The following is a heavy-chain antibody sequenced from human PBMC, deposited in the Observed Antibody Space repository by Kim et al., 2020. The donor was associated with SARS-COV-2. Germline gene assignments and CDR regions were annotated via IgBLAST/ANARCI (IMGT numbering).Heavy chain of an antibody. J-gene: IGHJ3*02. V-gene: IGHV3-48*04. D-gene: IGHD2-15*01. CDR3: ARDGWQNAFDI. Sequence: IYYADSVKGRFTISRDNAKNSLYLQMNSLRAEDTAVYYCARDGWQNAFDIWGQGTMVTVSS. CDR2: I.